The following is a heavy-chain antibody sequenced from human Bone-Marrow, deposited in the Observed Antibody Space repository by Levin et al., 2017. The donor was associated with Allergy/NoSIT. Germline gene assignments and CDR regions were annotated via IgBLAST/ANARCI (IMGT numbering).Heavy chain of an antibody. V-gene: IGHV4-59*08. Sequence: SQTLSLPCDVSGGSLSNPYWSWIRQPPGKALEWIGYIFDTGRPKYNPSLEGRVTISGDSSKNQFSLKLKSVTATDTAVYYCARHFPEGIAAYPYKMFDPWGQGTLVTVSS. CDR1: GGSLSNPY. CDR2: IFDTGRP. CDR3: ARHFPEGIAAYPYKMFDP. D-gene: IGHD6-13*01. J-gene: IGHJ5*02.